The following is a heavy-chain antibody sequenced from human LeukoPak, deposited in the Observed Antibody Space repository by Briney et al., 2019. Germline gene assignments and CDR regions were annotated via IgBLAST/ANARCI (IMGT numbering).Heavy chain of an antibody. CDR1: GYTFTGYC. J-gene: IGHJ4*02. D-gene: IGHD6-13*01. CDR2: MNPNSGNT. CDR3: ARGRSSSRSGGFDY. V-gene: IGHV1-8*03. Sequence: GASVKVSCKASGYTFTGYCMHWVRQATGQGLEWMGWMNPNSGNTGYAKKFQGRVTITRNTSISTANMELSSLRSEDTAVYYCARGRSSSRSGGFDYWGQGTLVTVSS.